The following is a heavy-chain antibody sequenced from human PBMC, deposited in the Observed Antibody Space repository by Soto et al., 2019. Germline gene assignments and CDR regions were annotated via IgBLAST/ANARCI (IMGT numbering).Heavy chain of an antibody. CDR1: GFTFSSYG. D-gene: IGHD2-21*02. CDR2: IWYDGSNK. V-gene: IGHV3-33*01. CDR3: ARGPDGDSYPDY. J-gene: IGHJ4*02. Sequence: PGGSLRLSCAASGFTFSSYGMHWVRQAPGKGLEWVAVIWYDGSNKYYADSVKGRFTISRDNSKNTLYLQMNSLRAEDTAVYYCARGPDGDSYPDYWGQGTLVTVSS.